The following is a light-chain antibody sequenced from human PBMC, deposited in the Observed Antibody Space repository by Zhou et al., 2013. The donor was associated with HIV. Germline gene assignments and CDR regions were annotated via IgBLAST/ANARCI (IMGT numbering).Light chain of an antibody. Sequence: EVVLTQSPGTLSLSPGEGATLSCRASQSVSSYLAWYQQKPGQAPRLLIYDASTRATGIPARFSGSGSGTEFSLSISSLRPDDFATYYCQQYDNYPYTFGQGTKLEMK. CDR1: QSVSSY. J-gene: IGKJ2*01. CDR3: QQYDNYPYT. V-gene: IGKV3-15*01. CDR2: DAS.